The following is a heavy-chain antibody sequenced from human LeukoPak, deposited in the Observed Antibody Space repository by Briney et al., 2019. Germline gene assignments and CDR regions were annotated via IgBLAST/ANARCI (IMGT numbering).Heavy chain of an antibody. Sequence: ASVKVSCKASGYTFTSYDINWVRQATGQGLEWMGWMNPNSGNTGYAQKFQGRVTMTRNTSISTAYMELSSLRSEDTAVYYCAIGDTDRSSTSCYGWFDPWGQGTLVTVSS. V-gene: IGHV1-8*01. CDR2: MNPNSGNT. J-gene: IGHJ5*02. D-gene: IGHD2-2*01. CDR1: GYTFTSYD. CDR3: AIGDTDRSSTSCYGWFDP.